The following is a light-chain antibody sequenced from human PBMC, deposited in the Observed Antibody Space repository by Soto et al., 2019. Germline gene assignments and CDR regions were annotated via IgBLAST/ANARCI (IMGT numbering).Light chain of an antibody. Sequence: EIVLTQSPATLSLSPGERATLSCRATQSVSTFLAWYQQKPGQAPRLLIYDASKRATGIPTRFSGSGSGTDFTLTISSLEPEDFVVYYCQQRSNWPLTFGGGTKVEIK. CDR3: QQRSNWPLT. V-gene: IGKV3-11*01. CDR2: DAS. J-gene: IGKJ4*01. CDR1: QSVSTF.